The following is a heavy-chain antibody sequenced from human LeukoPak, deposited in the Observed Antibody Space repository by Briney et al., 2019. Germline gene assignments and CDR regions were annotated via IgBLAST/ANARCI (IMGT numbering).Heavy chain of an antibody. CDR3: ARVSASDILTGYNDY. Sequence: GASVKVSFKTSGYTFTAYHIHWVRQAPGQGLEWMGWINPSNGGTNFAQKFQGRVTMTRDTSTSTVYMELSSLRSEDTAVYYCARVSASDILTGYNDYWGQGTLVTVSS. J-gene: IGHJ4*02. V-gene: IGHV1-2*02. D-gene: IGHD3-9*01. CDR1: GYTFTAYH. CDR2: INPSNGGT.